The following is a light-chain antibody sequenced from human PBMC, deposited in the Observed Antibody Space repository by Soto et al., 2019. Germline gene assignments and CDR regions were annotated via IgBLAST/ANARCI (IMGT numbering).Light chain of an antibody. Sequence: QSVLTQPASVSGSPGQSITISCTGISSDVGSYNLVSWYQQHPGKAPKLIIYEANKRPSGISNRFSGSESGNTASLTISGLQPEDEADYYCCSYASRDTYVFGTGTKVTVL. CDR2: EAN. CDR1: SSDVGSYNL. CDR3: CSYASRDTYV. V-gene: IGLV2-23*01. J-gene: IGLJ1*01.